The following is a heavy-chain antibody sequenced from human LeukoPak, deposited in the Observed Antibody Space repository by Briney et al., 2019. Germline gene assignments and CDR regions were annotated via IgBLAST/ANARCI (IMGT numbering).Heavy chain of an antibody. J-gene: IGHJ3*02. CDR3: ARRRRIVGATPGAFGI. V-gene: IGHV4-34*01. CDR1: GGSFSGYY. Sequence: SSETLSLTCAVYGGSFSGYYWSWIRQPPRKGLEWIGEINHSGSTNYNPSLKSRVTISVDTSKNQFSLKLSSVTAADTAVYYCARRRRIVGATPGAFGIWGQGTMVTVSS. D-gene: IGHD1-26*01. CDR2: INHSGST.